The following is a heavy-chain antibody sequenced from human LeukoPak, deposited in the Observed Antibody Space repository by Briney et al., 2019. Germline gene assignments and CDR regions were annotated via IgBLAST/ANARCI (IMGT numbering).Heavy chain of an antibody. CDR2: IYSGGST. CDR3: ALHGSHYYDSSGTFDY. CDR1: GFTVSSNY. J-gene: IGHJ4*02. V-gene: IGHV3-53*01. D-gene: IGHD3-22*01. Sequence: PGRSLRLSCAASGFTVSSNYMSWVRQAPGKGLEWVSVIYSGGSTYYADSVKGRFTISRDNSKNTLYLQMNSLRAEDTAVYYCALHGSHYYDSSGTFDYWGQGTLVTVSS.